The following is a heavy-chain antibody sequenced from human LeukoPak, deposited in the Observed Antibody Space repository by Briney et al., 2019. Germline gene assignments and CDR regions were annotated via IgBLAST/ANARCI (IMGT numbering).Heavy chain of an antibody. CDR3: AIARAQQWLVHGWAFDI. CDR1: GYTFTGYY. J-gene: IGHJ3*02. CDR2: INPNSGGT. V-gene: IGHV1-2*02. D-gene: IGHD6-19*01. Sequence: ASVKVSCKASGYTFTGYYMHGVRQAPGQGLEWMGWINPNSGGTNHAQKFQGRVTMTRDTSISTAYMELSRLRSDDTAVYYCAIARAQQWLVHGWAFDIWGQGTMVTVSS.